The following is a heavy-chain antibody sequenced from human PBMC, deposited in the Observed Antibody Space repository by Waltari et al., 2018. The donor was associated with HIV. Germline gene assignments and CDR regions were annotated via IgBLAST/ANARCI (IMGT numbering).Heavy chain of an antibody. CDR2: IKPDGTQT. CDR3: TGDTFGNDDF. D-gene: IGHD1-1*01. Sequence: EVRLVESGGGLGQPVGYLRLSCAGSGFTFSRYWMHWVRQTPGKGLEWVSRIKPDGTQTDYADSVKGRFTISRDNAKSTLHLQLNALSVEDTALYFCTGDTFGNDDFWGQGVLVTVSS. CDR1: GFTFSRYW. J-gene: IGHJ4*02. V-gene: IGHV3-74*01.